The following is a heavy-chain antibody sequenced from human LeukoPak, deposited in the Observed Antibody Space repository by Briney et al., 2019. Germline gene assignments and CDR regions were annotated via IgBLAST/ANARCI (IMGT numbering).Heavy chain of an antibody. CDR2: IKQDGSEK. V-gene: IGHV3-7*01. J-gene: IGHJ6*02. CDR1: GFTFSSYW. CDR3: ARERWTYYYYYGMDV. Sequence: GGSLRLSCAASGFTFSSYWMSWVRQAPEKGLEWVANIKQDGSEKYYVDSVKGRFTISRDNAKNSLYLQMNSLRAEDTAVYYCARERWTYYYYYGMDVWGQGTTVTVSS. D-gene: IGHD5-24*01.